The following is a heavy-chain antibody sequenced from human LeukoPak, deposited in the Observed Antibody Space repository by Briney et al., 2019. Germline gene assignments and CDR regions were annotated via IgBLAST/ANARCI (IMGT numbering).Heavy chain of an antibody. D-gene: IGHD6-13*01. CDR3: ARVSPEGSSWYKFDY. CDR2: IRSKAYGGTT. V-gene: IGHV3-49*03. J-gene: IGHJ4*02. CDR1: GFTFGDYA. Sequence: GGSLRLSCTASGFTFGDYAMSWFRQAPGKGLEWVGFIRSKAYGGTTEYAASVKGRFTISRDDSKSIAYLQMNSLKTEDTAVYYCARVSPEGSSWYKFDYWGQGNLVTVSS.